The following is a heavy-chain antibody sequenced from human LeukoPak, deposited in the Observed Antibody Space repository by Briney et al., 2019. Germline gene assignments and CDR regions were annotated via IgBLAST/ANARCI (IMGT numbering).Heavy chain of an antibody. D-gene: IGHD5-12*01. V-gene: IGHV5-51*01. Sequence: GESLKISCKGSGYTFSNYWIAWVRQKPGKGLEWMGIIYPGDSDTRYSPSFQGQVTISADKSISTAYLQWSSLEASDTAMYYCARRDSGFEFFDYWGQGTLVTVSS. CDR3: ARRDSGFEFFDY. CDR2: IYPGDSDT. CDR1: GYTFSNYW. J-gene: IGHJ4*02.